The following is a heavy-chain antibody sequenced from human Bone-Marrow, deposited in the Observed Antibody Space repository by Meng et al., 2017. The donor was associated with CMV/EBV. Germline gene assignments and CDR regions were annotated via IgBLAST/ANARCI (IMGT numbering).Heavy chain of an antibody. CDR1: GGSISSSSYY. D-gene: IGHD3-10*01. CDR2: IYYSGST. J-gene: IGHJ6*02. Sequence: GSLRLSCTVSGGSISSSSYYWGWIRQPPGKGLEWIGSIYYSGSTYYNPSLKSRVTISVDMSKNQFSLKLSSVTAADTAVYYCARGGRRYYGSGSYSRYYYGMDVWGQGPTVTVSS. V-gene: IGHV4-39*07. CDR3: ARGGRRYYGSGSYSRYYYGMDV.